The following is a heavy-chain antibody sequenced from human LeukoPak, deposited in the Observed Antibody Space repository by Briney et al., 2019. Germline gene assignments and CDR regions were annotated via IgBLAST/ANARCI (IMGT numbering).Heavy chain of an antibody. J-gene: IGHJ3*02. CDR1: GYTFTSYG. V-gene: IGHV1-18*01. CDR3: AREKYYYDSSGYYYLDAFDI. D-gene: IGHD3-22*01. CDR2: ISAYNGNT. Sequence: ASVKVSCKASGYTFTSYGISWVRQAPGQGLEWMGWISAYNGNTNYAQKLQGRVTMTTDTSTSTAYMELRSLRSDDTAVYYCAREKYYYDSSGYYYLDAFDIWGQGTMVTVSS.